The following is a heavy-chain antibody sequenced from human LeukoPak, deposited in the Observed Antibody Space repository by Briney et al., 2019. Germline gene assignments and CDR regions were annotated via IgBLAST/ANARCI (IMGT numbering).Heavy chain of an antibody. CDR3: ARGGGYSYGRRNFDY. V-gene: IGHV4-59*11. Sequence: SETLSLTCTVSGGSISSHYWCWIRQPPGKGLVWIGYIYYSGSTNYNPSLKSRVTISVDTSKNQFSLKLSSVTAADTAVYYCARGGGYSYGRRNFDYWGQGTLVTVSS. D-gene: IGHD5-18*01. CDR1: GGSISSHY. CDR2: IYYSGST. J-gene: IGHJ4*02.